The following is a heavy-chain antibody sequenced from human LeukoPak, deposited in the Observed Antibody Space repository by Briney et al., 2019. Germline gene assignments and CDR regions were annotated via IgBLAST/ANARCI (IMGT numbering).Heavy chain of an antibody. V-gene: IGHV4-34*01. Sequence: SETLSLTCAVYGGSFSGYYWSWIRHPPEKGLEWIGELNHSGSTNYNPSRKSRVTISVDTSKYQFSLKLSSVAAADTAVYYCARGRSSGYYYDCSGYYPPSHYYMDVWGKGTTVTVSS. D-gene: IGHD3-22*01. J-gene: IGHJ6*03. CDR3: ARGRSSGYYYDCSGYYPPSHYYMDV. CDR2: LNHSGST. CDR1: GGSFSGYY.